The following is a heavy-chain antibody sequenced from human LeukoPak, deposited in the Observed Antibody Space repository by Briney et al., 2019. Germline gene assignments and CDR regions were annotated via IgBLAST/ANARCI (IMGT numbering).Heavy chain of an antibody. D-gene: IGHD6-6*01. V-gene: IGHV1-2*02. Sequence: ASVKVSCKASGYTFTGYYMHWVRQAPGQGIEWMGWINPNSGGTNYAQKFQGRVTMTRDTSISTAYMELSRLRSDDTAVYYCARAPTEVVAARPVVPDYWGQGTLVTVSS. J-gene: IGHJ4*02. CDR3: ARAPTEVVAARPVVPDY. CDR1: GYTFTGYY. CDR2: INPNSGGT.